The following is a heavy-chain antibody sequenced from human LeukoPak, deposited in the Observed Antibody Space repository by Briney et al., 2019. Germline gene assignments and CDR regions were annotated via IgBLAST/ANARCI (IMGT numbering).Heavy chain of an antibody. CDR2: ITGSADNT. CDR1: GFTFSSYA. Sequence: GGSLRLSCAASGFTFSSYAMSWVRQAPGKGLEWVSLITGSADNTYYADSVRGRFTISRDNSKNTLYLQMNSLRAEDTAVYYCARVFTGTTLYYYYMDVWGKGTTVTVSS. J-gene: IGHJ6*03. D-gene: IGHD1-1*01. CDR3: ARVFTGTTLYYYYMDV. V-gene: IGHV3-23*01.